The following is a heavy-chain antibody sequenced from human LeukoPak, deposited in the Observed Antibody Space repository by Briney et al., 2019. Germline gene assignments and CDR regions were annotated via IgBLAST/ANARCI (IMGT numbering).Heavy chain of an antibody. V-gene: IGHV1-18*01. D-gene: IGHD3-10*01. Sequence: ASVKVSCKASGYTFTSYVISWVRQAPGQGLEWMGWISAYNGNTNYAQKLQGRVTMTTDTSTSTAYMELRSLRSDDTAVYYCARVISASGSDAFDIWGQGTMVTVSS. CDR2: ISAYNGNT. J-gene: IGHJ3*02. CDR3: ARVISASGSDAFDI. CDR1: GYTFTSYV.